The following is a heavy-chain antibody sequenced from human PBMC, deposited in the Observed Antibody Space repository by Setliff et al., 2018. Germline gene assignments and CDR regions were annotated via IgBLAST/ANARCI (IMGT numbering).Heavy chain of an antibody. CDR2: IWDDGVKK. CDR1: GFTFSSYG. D-gene: IGHD2-15*01. Sequence: GGSLRLSCAASGFTFSSYGMHWVCQAPGKGLEWVAVIWDDGVKKYHADSVKGRFTISRDNSKNTLYLQMNSLRPEDTAVYYCARTCSGSGCYAGLESWGQGTPVTVSS. V-gene: IGHV3-33*01. J-gene: IGHJ4*02. CDR3: ARTCSGSGCYAGLES.